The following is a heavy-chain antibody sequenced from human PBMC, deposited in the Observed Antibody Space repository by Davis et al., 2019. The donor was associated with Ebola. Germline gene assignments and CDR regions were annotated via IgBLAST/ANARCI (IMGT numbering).Heavy chain of an antibody. CDR3: ASPSGLLSYYYGMDV. CDR1: GFTFSSYE. J-gene: IGHJ6*02. V-gene: IGHV3-48*03. CDR2: ISSSGSTI. D-gene: IGHD2-15*01. Sequence: GESLKISCAASGFTFSSYEMNWVRQAPGKGLEWVSYISSSGSTIYYADSVKGRFTISRDNAKNSLYLQMNSLRAEDTAVYYCASPSGLLSYYYGMDVWGQGTTVTVSS.